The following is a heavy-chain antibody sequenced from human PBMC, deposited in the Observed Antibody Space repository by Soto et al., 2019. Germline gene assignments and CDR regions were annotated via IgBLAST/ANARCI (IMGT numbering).Heavy chain of an antibody. V-gene: IGHV3-48*02. J-gene: IGHJ6*02. CDR2: ISRSGSLN. CDR3: ARDLEYSSSWYYYYGLDV. D-gene: IGHD6-6*01. Sequence: GGSLRLSCAASGFSFSDYSMNWVRQAPGKGLEGLSYISRSGSLNYYADSVKGRFTISRDNAKNSLYLEMNSVRDEDTAMYYCARDLEYSSSWYYYYGLDVWGHGTTVTVSS. CDR1: GFSFSDYS.